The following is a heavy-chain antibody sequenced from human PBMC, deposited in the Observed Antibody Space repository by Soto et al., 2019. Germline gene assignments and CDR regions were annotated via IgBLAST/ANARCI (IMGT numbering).Heavy chain of an antibody. V-gene: IGHV4-4*02. CDR2: IYHSGST. Sequence: SETLSLTCAVSSGSISSSNWWSWVRQPPGKGLEWIGEIYHSGSTNYNPSLKSRVTISVDKSKNQFSLKLSSVTAADTAVYYCARVKEKWGSGRRLGFDYWGQGTLVTVSS. CDR1: SGSISSSNW. J-gene: IGHJ4*02. CDR3: ARVKEKWGSGRRLGFDY. D-gene: IGHD6-19*01.